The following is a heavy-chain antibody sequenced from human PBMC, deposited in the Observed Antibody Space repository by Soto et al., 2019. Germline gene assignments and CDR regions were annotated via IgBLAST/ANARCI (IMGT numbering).Heavy chain of an antibody. J-gene: IGHJ4*02. D-gene: IGHD3-3*01. CDR2: ISPYSGDA. CDR1: EDTFTGYY. Sequence: ASVKVSCKASEDTFTGYYLHCVRQAPGQGLAWMGWISPYSGDAYSAQKFQGRVTLPRDTSTRTVYLELPRLTSDATPVYSWTWAGHTPIFNHWGQGALVTVSS. V-gene: IGHV1-2*02. CDR3: TWAGHTPIFNH.